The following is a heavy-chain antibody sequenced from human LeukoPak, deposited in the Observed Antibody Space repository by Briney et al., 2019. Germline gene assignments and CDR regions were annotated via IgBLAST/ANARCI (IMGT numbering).Heavy chain of an antibody. Sequence: GGSLRLSCTAAGFTFNSYSMTWVRQAPGKGLEWVANIKHDGSEKYYVDSVRGRVTISGDNAKNSLYLQMNPLRAEDTAVYFCARHNYYHFDYWGQGTLVTASS. CDR2: IKHDGSEK. CDR3: ARHNYYHFDY. J-gene: IGHJ4*02. D-gene: IGHD1-1*01. CDR1: GFTFNSYS. V-gene: IGHV3-7*01.